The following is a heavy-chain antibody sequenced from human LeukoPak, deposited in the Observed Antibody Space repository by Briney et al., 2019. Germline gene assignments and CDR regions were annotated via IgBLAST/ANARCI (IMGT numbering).Heavy chain of an antibody. J-gene: IGHJ4*02. V-gene: IGHV3-23*01. CDR1: GFTFSSYA. D-gene: IGHD3-22*01. CDR3: AKDLTYYYDSSGYYQTESADY. Sequence: GRSLRLSCAASGFTFSSYAMSWVRQAPGKGLEWVSAISGSGGSTYYADSVKGRFTISRDNSKNTLYLQMNSLRAEDTAVYYCAKDLTYYYDSSGYYQTESADYWGQGTLVTVSS. CDR2: ISGSGGST.